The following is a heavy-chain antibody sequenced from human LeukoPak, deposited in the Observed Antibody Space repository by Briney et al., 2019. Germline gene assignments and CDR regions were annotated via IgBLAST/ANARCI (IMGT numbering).Heavy chain of an antibody. V-gene: IGHV3-11*01. J-gene: IGHJ4*02. CDR2: ISSRGYTV. CDR1: GFTFSDNH. D-gene: IGHD3-10*01. CDR3: ASQEGVRYFDY. Sequence: GGSLRLSCAGSGFTFSDNHMSWIRQAPGKGLEWVSYISSRGYTVYYADSVKGRFTISRDNAKNLLYLQMHSLRAEDTAVYYCASQEGVRYFDYWGQGTLVTVSS.